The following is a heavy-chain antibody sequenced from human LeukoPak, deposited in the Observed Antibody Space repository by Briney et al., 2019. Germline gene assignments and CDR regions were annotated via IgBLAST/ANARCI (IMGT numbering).Heavy chain of an antibody. CDR1: GFTFSSYS. CDR3: ARGGDYKPSDY. Sequence: GGSLRLSCAASGFTFSSYSMNWVRQAPGKGLEWVSYISSSSSTIYYADSVKGRFTISRDNAKNSLYLQTNSLRDEDTAVYYCARGGDYKPSDYWGQGTLVTVSS. CDR2: ISSSSSTI. D-gene: IGHD4-11*01. V-gene: IGHV3-48*02. J-gene: IGHJ4*02.